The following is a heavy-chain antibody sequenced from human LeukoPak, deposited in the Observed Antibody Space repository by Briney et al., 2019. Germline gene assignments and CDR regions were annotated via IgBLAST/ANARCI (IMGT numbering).Heavy chain of an antibody. CDR1: GYTFTGYY. D-gene: IGHD2-15*01. CDR2: INPNSGGT. Sequence: GASVKVSCKASGYTFTGYYMHWVRQAPGQGLEWMGWINPNSGGTNYAQKFQGRVTMTEDTSTDTAYMELSSLRSEDTAVYYCAGGRGLLRGDIDYWGQGTLVTVSS. V-gene: IGHV1-2*02. J-gene: IGHJ4*02. CDR3: AGGRGLLRGDIDY.